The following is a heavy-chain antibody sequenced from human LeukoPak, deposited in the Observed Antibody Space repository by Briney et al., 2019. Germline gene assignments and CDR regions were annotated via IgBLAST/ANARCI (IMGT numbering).Heavy chain of an antibody. D-gene: IGHD2-15*01. CDR2: ISSSSSYI. V-gene: IGHV3-21*01. Sequence: GGSLRLSXAASGFTFSSYSMNWVRQAPGKGMEWISSISSSSSYIYYADSVKGRFTISRDNAKNSLYLQMNSLRAEDTAVYYCARRIGVVVAATPVDYWGQGTLVTVSS. CDR3: ARRIGVVVAATPVDY. J-gene: IGHJ4*02. CDR1: GFTFSSYS.